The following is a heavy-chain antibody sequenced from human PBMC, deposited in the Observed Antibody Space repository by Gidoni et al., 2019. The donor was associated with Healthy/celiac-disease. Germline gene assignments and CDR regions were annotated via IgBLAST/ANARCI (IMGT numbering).Heavy chain of an antibody. CDR3: ARDGVSLDPPLDY. Sequence: APGTGLGWVSSISSSSSYIYYADSVKGRFTISRGQAKHSLYLQMNSLRAEATAVYYCARDGVSLDPPLDYWGQGTLVTSSS. D-gene: IGHD1-1*01. J-gene: IGHJ4*02. V-gene: IGHV3-21*01. CDR2: ISSSSSYI.